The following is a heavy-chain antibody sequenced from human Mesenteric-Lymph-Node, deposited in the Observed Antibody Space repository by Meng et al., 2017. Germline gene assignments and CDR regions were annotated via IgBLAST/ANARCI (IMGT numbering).Heavy chain of an antibody. CDR2: INHSGST. CDR3: AREAGRDGYATPKFDY. J-gene: IGHJ4*02. Sequence: VQLQQWGAGCWKPSETLSLTLAVYGGSFSGYYWSWIRQPPGKGLEWIGEINHSGSTNYNPSLKSRVTISVDTSKNQFSLKLSSVTAADTAVYYCAREAGRDGYATPKFDYWGQGTLVTVSS. D-gene: IGHD5-24*01. CDR1: GGSFSGYY. V-gene: IGHV4-34*01.